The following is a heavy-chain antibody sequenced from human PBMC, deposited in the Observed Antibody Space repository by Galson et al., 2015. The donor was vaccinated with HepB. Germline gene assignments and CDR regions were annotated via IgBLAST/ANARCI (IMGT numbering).Heavy chain of an antibody. CDR1: GFTFSSYA. CDR2: ISGSGGST. Sequence: SLRLSCAASGFTFSSYAMSWVRQAPGKGLEWVSAISGSGGSTYYADSVKGRFTISRDKSKNTLYLQMNSLRAEDTAVYYCAKWGDYYYGSGSYHNWFDPWGQGTLVTVSS. CDR3: AKWGDYYYGSGSYHNWFDP. J-gene: IGHJ5*02. V-gene: IGHV3-23*01. D-gene: IGHD3-10*01.